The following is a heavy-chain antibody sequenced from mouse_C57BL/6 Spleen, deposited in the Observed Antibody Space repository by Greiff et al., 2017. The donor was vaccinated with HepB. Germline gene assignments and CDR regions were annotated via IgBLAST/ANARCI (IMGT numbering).Heavy chain of an antibody. Sequence: VKLQQSGAELVRPGSSVKLSCKASGYTFTSYWMDWVKQRPGQGLEWIGNIYPSDSETHYNQKFKDKATLTVDKSSSTAYMQLSSLTSEDSAVYYCARGLSYGKGNAYWGQGTLVTVSA. D-gene: IGHD2-1*01. CDR1: GYTFTSYW. CDR2: IYPSDSET. V-gene: IGHV1-61*01. CDR3: ARGLSYGKGNAY. J-gene: IGHJ3*01.